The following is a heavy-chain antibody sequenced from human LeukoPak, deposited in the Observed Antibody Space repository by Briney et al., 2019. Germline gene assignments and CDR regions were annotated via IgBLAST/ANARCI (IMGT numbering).Heavy chain of an antibody. CDR3: ARSDYGDYVAGEYFQH. D-gene: IGHD4-17*01. J-gene: IGHJ1*01. CDR2: VSAYSGNT. V-gene: IGHV1-18*01. Sequence: GASVKVSCKASGYTFTSYGISWVRQAPGQGLEWMGWVSAYSGNTNYAQKLQGRVTMTTDTSTSTAYMELRSLRSDDTAVYYCARSDYGDYVAGEYFQHWGQGTLVTVSS. CDR1: GYTFTSYG.